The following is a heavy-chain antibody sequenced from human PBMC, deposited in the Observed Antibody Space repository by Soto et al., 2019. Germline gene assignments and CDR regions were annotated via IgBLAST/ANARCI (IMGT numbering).Heavy chain of an antibody. Sequence: PSQTLSLTCAISXDSVSSNSAAWNWIRQSPSRGLEWLGRTYYRSKWYNDYAVSVKSRITINQDTSKNQFSLQLNSVTPEDTAVNYCAGITGYDYRLFDYWGQGTLVTVSS. CDR1: XDSVSSNSAA. CDR3: AGITGYDYRLFDY. CDR2: TYYRSKWYN. V-gene: IGHV6-1*01. J-gene: IGHJ4*02. D-gene: IGHD5-12*01.